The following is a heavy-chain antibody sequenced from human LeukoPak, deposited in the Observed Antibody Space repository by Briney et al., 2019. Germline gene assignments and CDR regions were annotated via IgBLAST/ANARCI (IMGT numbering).Heavy chain of an antibody. CDR2: ISWNSGSI. CDR1: GFTSDDYA. CDR3: AKDLYRGFWSGYWDAFDI. J-gene: IGHJ3*02. Sequence: GGSLRLSCAASGFTSDDYAMHWVRQAPGKGLEWVSGISWNSGSIGYADSVKGRFTISGDNAKNSLYLQMNSLRAEDTALYYCAKDLYRGFWSGYWDAFDIWGQGTMVTVSS. V-gene: IGHV3-9*02. D-gene: IGHD3-3*01.